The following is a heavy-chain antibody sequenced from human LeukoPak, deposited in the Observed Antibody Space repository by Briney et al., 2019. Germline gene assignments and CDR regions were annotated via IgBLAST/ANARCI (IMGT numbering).Heavy chain of an antibody. CDR2: IYPGDSDT. Sequence: GESLKISSSGSGYRFTNYWIGCVRQMPGKGLEWMGIIYPGDSDTRYSPSFQGQVTISADKSITTAYLQWSSLKASDTAMYYCARGTTIDYWGQGTLVTVSS. D-gene: IGHD1-7*01. CDR3: ARGTTIDY. CDR1: GYRFTNYW. J-gene: IGHJ4*02. V-gene: IGHV5-51*01.